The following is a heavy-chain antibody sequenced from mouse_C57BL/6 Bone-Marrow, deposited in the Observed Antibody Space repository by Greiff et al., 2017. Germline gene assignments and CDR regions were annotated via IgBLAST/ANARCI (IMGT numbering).Heavy chain of an antibody. V-gene: IGHV5-6*02. D-gene: IGHD4-1*01. CDR2: ISSGGSYT. Sequence: EVMLVESGGDLVKPGGSLKLSCAASGFTFSSYGMSWVRQTPDKRLEWVATISSGGSYTYYPDSVKGRFTISRDNAKNTLYLQMSSLKSEDTAMYYGASRTGTWYFDVWGTGTTVTVSS. CDR1: GFTFSSYG. CDR3: ASRTGTWYFDV. J-gene: IGHJ1*03.